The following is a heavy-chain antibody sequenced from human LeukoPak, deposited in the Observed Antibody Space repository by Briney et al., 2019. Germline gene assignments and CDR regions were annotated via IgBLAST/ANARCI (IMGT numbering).Heavy chain of an antibody. J-gene: IGHJ5*02. CDR2: IYYSGST. D-gene: IGHD3-3*01. CDR3: AREPINYDFWSGYQGLNWFDP. V-gene: IGHV4-39*07. Sequence: SETLSLTCTVSGGSISSSSYYWGWIRQPPGKGLEWIGSIYYSGSTYYNPSLKSRVTISVDTSKNQFSLKLSSVTAADTAVYYCAREPINYDFWSGYQGLNWFDPWGQGTLVTVSS. CDR1: GGSISSSSYY.